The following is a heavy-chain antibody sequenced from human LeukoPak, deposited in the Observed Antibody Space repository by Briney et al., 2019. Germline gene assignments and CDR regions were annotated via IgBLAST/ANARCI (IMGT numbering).Heavy chain of an antibody. CDR3: ARDDNWGFDY. Sequence: RGSLRLTCAASGFAFSDYSMNWVRQAPGKGLEWVANTRGSGSGMGSGNYYAGAVKGRFTISRDNAKNSLYLQMNSLRAEDTAFYYCARDDNWGFDYWGQGALVTVSS. CDR2: TRGSGSGM. V-gene: IGHV3-21*05. J-gene: IGHJ4*02. CDR1: GFAFSDYS. D-gene: IGHD7-27*01.